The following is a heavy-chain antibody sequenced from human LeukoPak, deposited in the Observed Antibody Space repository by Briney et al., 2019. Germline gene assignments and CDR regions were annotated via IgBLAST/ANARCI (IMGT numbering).Heavy chain of an antibody. CDR2: IYYSGST. CDR3: ARSHNDFWSGGGVDP. J-gene: IGHJ5*02. D-gene: IGHD3-3*01. V-gene: IGHV4-30-4*01. CDR1: GGSISSGDYY. Sequence: SQTLSLTRTVSGGSISSGDYYWNWIRQPPGKGLEWIGYIYYSGSTYYNPSLKSRVTISVDTSKNQFSLKLSSVTAADTAVYFCARSHNDFWSGGGVDPWGQGTLVTVSS.